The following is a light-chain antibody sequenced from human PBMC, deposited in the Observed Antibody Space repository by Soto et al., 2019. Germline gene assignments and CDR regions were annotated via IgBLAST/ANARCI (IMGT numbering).Light chain of an antibody. J-gene: IGKJ1*01. CDR3: QQHGNSPWT. CDR1: QTVSSSY. CDR2: GSS. Sequence: EIGLTQSPVTLSLSPGDRATLSCRASQTVSSSYLAWFQQKPGQAPRLLIYGSSSRATGIPDRFSGSGSGTDFTLTISRLEPEDFAVYYCQQHGNSPWTFGQGTKVDIK. V-gene: IGKV3-20*01.